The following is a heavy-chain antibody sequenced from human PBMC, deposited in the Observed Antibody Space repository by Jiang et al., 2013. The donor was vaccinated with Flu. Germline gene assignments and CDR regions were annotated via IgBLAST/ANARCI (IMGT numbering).Heavy chain of an antibody. J-gene: IGHJ4*02. D-gene: IGHD3-22*01. Sequence: SGAEVKKPGSSVKVSCKASGDIFNNYAISWVRQAPGQGPEWMGGIIPSFGTPNYAQKFQGRVTITADKSTSTVYLELSRPRSDDTAVYYCARDSTGYSQDYWGQGVLVTVSS. V-gene: IGHV1-69*06. CDR2: IIPSFGTP. CDR3: ARDSTGYSQDY. CDR1: GDIFNNYA.